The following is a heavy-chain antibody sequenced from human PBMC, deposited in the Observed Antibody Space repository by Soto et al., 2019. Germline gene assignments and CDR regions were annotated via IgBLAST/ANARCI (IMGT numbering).Heavy chain of an antibody. CDR3: ARDRRGGSSSAGY. CDR1: GGTFSSYT. Sequence: QVQLVQSGAEVKKPGSSVKVSCKASGGTFSSYTISWVRQAPGQGLEWMGRIIPILGIANYAQKFQGRVTIPADKSTSTAYMELSSLRSEDTAVYYCARDRRGGSSSAGYWGQGTMVTVSS. J-gene: IGHJ4*02. V-gene: IGHV1-69*08. CDR2: IIPILGIA. D-gene: IGHD2-15*01.